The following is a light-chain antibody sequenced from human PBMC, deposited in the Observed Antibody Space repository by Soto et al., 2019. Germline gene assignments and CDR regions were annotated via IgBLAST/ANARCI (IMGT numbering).Light chain of an antibody. V-gene: IGKV3-20*01. CDR2: GAS. J-gene: IGKJ1*01. Sequence: EIVLTQSPGTLSLSPGERATLSCRASQSFSTYLAWYQQKPGQAPRLLIYGASSRATGIPDRFRGSGSGTDFTLTISRLEPEDFAVYYCQQYGSSSWTFGQGTKVEIK. CDR1: QSFSTY. CDR3: QQYGSSSWT.